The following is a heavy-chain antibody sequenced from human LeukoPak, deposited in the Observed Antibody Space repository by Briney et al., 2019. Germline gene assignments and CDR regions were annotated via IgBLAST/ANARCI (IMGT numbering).Heavy chain of an antibody. V-gene: IGHV3-30-3*01. Sequence: GGSLRLSCAASGFTFSSYAMHWVRQAPGKGLEWVAVISYDGSNKYYADSVKGRFTISRDNSKDTLYLQMNSLRAEDTAVYYCARAFYGDGFDYWAREPWSPSPQ. CDR3: ARAFYGDGFDY. J-gene: IGHJ4*02. CDR2: ISYDGSNK. CDR1: GFTFSSYA. D-gene: IGHD4-17*01.